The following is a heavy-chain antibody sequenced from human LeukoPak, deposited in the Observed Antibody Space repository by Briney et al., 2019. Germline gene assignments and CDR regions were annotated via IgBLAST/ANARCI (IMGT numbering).Heavy chain of an antibody. CDR3: AKSNGYGLVDI. J-gene: IGHJ3*02. CDR1: GGSFSGYY. D-gene: IGHD3-10*01. Sequence: KTSETLSLTCAVYGGSFSGYYWSWIRQPPGKGLEWIGNIFYSGSTYYSPSVKSRVTISLDTSRNQFSLKLNYVTAADTAVYYCAKSNGYGLVDIWGQGTMVTVSS. CDR2: IFYSGST. V-gene: IGHV4-34*12.